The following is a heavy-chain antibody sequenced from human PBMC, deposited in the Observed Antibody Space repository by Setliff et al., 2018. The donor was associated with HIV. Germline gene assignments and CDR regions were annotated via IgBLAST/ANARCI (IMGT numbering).Heavy chain of an antibody. CDR2: IFPDASDT. J-gene: IGHJ4*02. Sequence: PGESLKISCKGSGYNFPNYWIGWVRQTPGKGLEWMGVIFPDASDTRYSPSFQGHVTISADKFISTAYLQLSSVTASDTAMYYCLRQSFAVVTTSRTLDWVPGDWGQGTLVTVSSGESSQFLSYFNCARDNSDYGDSAYFDYWGQGTLVTVSS. CDR3: LRQSFAVVTTSRTLDWVPGDWGQGTLVTVSSGESSQFLSYFNCARDNSDYGDSAYFDY. CDR1: GYNFPNYW. V-gene: IGHV5-51*01. D-gene: IGHD2-21*02.